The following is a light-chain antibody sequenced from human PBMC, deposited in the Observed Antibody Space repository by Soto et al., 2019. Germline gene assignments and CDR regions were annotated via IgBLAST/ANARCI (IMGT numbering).Light chain of an antibody. V-gene: IGKV3D-20*02. CDR3: QQRSNWPIT. CDR1: QTVTSNY. Sequence: VVTESPGTLSLFPGERATLSCRASQTVTSNYLAWYQQKPGQAPRLLIYGASNRATGIPARFSGSGSGTDFTVTISSLEPEDVAVYYCQQRSNWPITFGQGTRLAI. CDR2: GAS. J-gene: IGKJ5*01.